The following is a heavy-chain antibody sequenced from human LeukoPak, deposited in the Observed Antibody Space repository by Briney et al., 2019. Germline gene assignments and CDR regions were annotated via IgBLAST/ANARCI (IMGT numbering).Heavy chain of an antibody. J-gene: IGHJ4*02. CDR3: VKHSAPVLAAARFDY. CDR2: ISGSGGST. D-gene: IGHD2-2*01. V-gene: IGHV3-23*01. CDR1: GFTFSSYA. Sequence: GGSLRLSCAASGFTFSSYAMSWVRQAPGKGLEWVSAISGSGGSTYYADSVKGRFTISRDNSKNTLYLQMNSLRAEDTALYYCVKHSAPVLAAARFDYWGRGNLVTVSS.